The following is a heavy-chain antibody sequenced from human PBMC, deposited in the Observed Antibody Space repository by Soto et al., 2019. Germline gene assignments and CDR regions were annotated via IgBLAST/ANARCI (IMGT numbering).Heavy chain of an antibody. J-gene: IGHJ3*02. V-gene: IGHV4-31*03. D-gene: IGHD3-22*01. CDR1: GGSISSGGYY. Sequence: TLSLTCTVSGGSISSGGYYWSWIRQHPGKGLEWIGYIYDSENTDYNPSLKSRATITVDTSKNQFSLKLSSVTAADTAVYYCAREYYYDSSKAFDIWGQGTMVTVSS. CDR3: AREYYYDSSKAFDI. CDR2: IYDSENT.